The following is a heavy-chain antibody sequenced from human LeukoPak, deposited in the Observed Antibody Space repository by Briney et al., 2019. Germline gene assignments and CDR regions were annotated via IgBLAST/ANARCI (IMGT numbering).Heavy chain of an antibody. Sequence: ASVKVSCKASGYTFTGYYIHWVRQAPGQGFGWMGWINPNSRGFNYAQRLQGRLTLTRDTSINTVYMELSRLRSDDTAIYYCARGGHYYDSNDLIDYWGQGTLVTVSS. CDR1: GYTFTGYY. D-gene: IGHD3-22*01. CDR3: ARGGHYYDSNDLIDY. CDR2: INPNSRGF. J-gene: IGHJ4*02. V-gene: IGHV1-2*02.